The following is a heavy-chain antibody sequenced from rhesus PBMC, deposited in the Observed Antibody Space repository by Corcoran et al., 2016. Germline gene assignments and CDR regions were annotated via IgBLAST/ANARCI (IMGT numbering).Heavy chain of an antibody. CDR1: GGSISSSY. CDR3: ATRQGSGSYSTYYYFDY. D-gene: IGHD2-27*01. J-gene: IGHJ4*01. CDR2: IYGSGSST. V-gene: IGHV4-169*01. Sequence: QLQLQESGPGLVKPSETLSVTCAVSGGSISSSYWSWIRQAPGKGLEWIGYIYGSGSSTNDNPSLKSRVTLSVDTSKNQLSLKLSSVTAADTAVYYCATRQGSGSYSTYYYFDYWGQGVVGTVSS.